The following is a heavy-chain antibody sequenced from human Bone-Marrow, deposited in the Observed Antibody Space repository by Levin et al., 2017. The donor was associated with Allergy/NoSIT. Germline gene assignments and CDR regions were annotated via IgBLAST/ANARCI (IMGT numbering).Heavy chain of an antibody. CDR1: GFTFSIYS. CDR3: ATSYVGATGYFDY. CDR2: IYGGGST. Sequence: GGSLRLSCTVSGFTFSIYSINWVRQAPGKGLEWVSVIYGGGSTYYADSVRGRFTVSRDTSKNRLYLEMNGLRAEDTAVYYCATSYVGATGYFDYWGHGTLVTVSS. J-gene: IGHJ4*01. V-gene: IGHV3-53*01. D-gene: IGHD1-1*01.